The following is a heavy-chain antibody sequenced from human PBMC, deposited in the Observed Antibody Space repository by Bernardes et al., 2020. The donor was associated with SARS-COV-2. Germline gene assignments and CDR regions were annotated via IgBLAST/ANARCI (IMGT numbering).Heavy chain of an antibody. CDR1: GFAFSSYS. D-gene: IGHD1-26*01. V-gene: IGHV3-48*02. CDR3: ARMTVVGATLDY. CDR2: ISSYSSTI. J-gene: IGHJ4*02. Sequence: GGSLRLSCAASGFAFSSYSMNWVRQAPGKGLEWLSYISSYSSTIYYADSLKGRFTISRDNAKNSLYLQMNGLRDEDTATYYCARMTVVGATLDYWGQGTLVTVSS.